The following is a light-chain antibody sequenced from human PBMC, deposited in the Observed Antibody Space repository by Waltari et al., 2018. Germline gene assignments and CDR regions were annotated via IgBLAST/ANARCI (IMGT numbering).Light chain of an antibody. V-gene: IGKV1-8*01. CDR3: QQYFSYPLT. CDR1: EGITSY. Sequence: AIRMTQSPPPFPASTGDRVTITCRANEGITSYLAWYQQKPGKAPKHLIDAAPTLHSVVPSRFSGSGSGTDFTLTISCLQSEDFATDYCQQYFSYPLTFGGGTKVEIK. J-gene: IGKJ4*01. CDR2: AAP.